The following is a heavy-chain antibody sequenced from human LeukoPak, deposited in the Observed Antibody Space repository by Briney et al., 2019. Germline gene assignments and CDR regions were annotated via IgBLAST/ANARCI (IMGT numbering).Heavy chain of an antibody. Sequence: GGSLRLSCAASGFTFSSYGMHWVRQAPGKGLEWVAVISYDGSNKYYADSVKGRFTISRDNSKNTLYLQMNSLRAEDTAVYYCARKINYGSGSDIDYWGQGTLVTVSS. CDR1: GFTFSSYG. D-gene: IGHD3-10*01. J-gene: IGHJ4*02. V-gene: IGHV3-30*03. CDR3: ARKINYGSGSDIDY. CDR2: ISYDGSNK.